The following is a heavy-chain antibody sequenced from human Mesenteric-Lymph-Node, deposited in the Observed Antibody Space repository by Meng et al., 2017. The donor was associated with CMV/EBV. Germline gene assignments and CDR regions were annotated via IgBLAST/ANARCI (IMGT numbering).Heavy chain of an antibody. J-gene: IGHJ6*02. V-gene: IGHV1-2*02. CDR1: GYNFIDYY. CDR3: ARPTGCFSKFEAAYDMDV. Sequence: ASVKVSCKASGYNFIDYYIHWVRQAPGQGLEWMGWLNPNSGGTNYAQKFQGRVTLTRDPSISTAYMELSKLRSDDTAVYYCARPTGCFSKFEAAYDMDVWGQGTTVTVSS. CDR2: LNPNSGGT. D-gene: IGHD2-8*02.